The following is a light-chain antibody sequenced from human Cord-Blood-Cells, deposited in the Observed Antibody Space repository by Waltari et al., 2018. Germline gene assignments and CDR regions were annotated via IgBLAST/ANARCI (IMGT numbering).Light chain of an antibody. V-gene: IGLV2-14*01. J-gene: IGLJ3*02. Sequence: QSALTQPASVSGSPGQSITISCTGTSSDVGGYNYVSWYHQHPGKAPNRMIYDVSNRPSGVSKRCSGSKAGNTASLTISGRQAEDEADDYCSSYTSSSTVFGGGTKLTVL. CDR1: SSDVGGYNY. CDR2: DVS. CDR3: SSYTSSSTV.